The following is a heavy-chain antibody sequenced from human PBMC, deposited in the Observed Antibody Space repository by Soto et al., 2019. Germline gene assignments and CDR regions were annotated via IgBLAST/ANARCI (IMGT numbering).Heavy chain of an antibody. Sequence: QVHLVQSGAEVRKPGASVKVSCKAPGYPFTAYDIHWVRQAPGQRPEWMGWINGGTGHTTYSQKSQGRVTITRYAAAGAADMELSSLRCEDTAVSFCSRVDPLYGSCCTCLTYVFDVWGEGTMVTVSS. D-gene: IGHD2-15*01. V-gene: IGHV1-3*01. CDR2: INGGTGHT. J-gene: IGHJ3*01. CDR3: SRVDPLYGSCCTCLTYVFDV. CDR1: GYPFTAYD.